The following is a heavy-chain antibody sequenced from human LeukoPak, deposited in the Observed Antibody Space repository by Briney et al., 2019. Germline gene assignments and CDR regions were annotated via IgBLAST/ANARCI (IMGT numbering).Heavy chain of an antibody. V-gene: IGHV1-69*06. Sequence: ASVKVSCKASGGTFSSYAISWVRQAPGQGLEWMGGIIPIFGTTNYAQKFQDRVTITADKSTSTAYMELSSLRSEDTAVYYCARDRGVAAAGGGYWGQGTLVTVSS. D-gene: IGHD6-13*01. J-gene: IGHJ4*02. CDR1: GGTFSSYA. CDR2: IIPIFGTT. CDR3: ARDRGVAAAGGGY.